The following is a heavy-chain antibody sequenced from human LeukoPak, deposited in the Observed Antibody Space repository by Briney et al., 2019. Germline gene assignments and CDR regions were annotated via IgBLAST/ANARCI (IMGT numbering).Heavy chain of an antibody. V-gene: IGHV1-18*01. Sequence: ASVKVSCKASGYTFTSYGISWVRQAPGQGVEWMGWISAYNGNTNYAQKLQGRVTMTTDTSTSTAYMELRSLRSDDTAVYYCARVISCLGYCSSTSCFDYWGQGTLVTVSS. CDR1: GYTFTSYG. D-gene: IGHD2-2*01. J-gene: IGHJ4*02. CDR3: ARVISCLGYCSSTSCFDY. CDR2: ISAYNGNT.